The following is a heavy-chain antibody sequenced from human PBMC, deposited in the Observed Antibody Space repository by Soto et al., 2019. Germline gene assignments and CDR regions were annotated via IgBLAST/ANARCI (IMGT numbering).Heavy chain of an antibody. CDR2: ISGTGGTT. V-gene: IGHV3-23*01. CDR1: GFTVSSYA. D-gene: IGHD6-25*01. CDR3: AKFFVETGGSSGWPWSFHF. J-gene: IGHJ4*02. Sequence: EVQLLESGGGLVQPGGSLRLSCAASGFTVSSYAMSWVRQAPGKGLEWVSAISGTGGTTYYADSVKGRFTISRDNSRNTLDLQMNSLRAEDTAIYYCAKFFVETGGSSGWPWSFHFWGQGTLVTVSS.